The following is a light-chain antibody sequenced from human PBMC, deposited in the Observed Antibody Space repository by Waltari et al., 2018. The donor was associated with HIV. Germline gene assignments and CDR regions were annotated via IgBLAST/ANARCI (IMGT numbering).Light chain of an antibody. J-gene: IGLJ2*01. CDR3: QAWDNSVVV. CDR2: KDT. CDR1: KLGNEY. Sequence: SYELTQPPSMSVSPGQTANITCSGDKLGNEYDCWYQQKAGQSPVLVIFKDTRRPSGIPERFSGSTSGNTATLTISGALPADEGDYYCQAWDNSVVVFGGGTRLTVL. V-gene: IGLV3-1*01.